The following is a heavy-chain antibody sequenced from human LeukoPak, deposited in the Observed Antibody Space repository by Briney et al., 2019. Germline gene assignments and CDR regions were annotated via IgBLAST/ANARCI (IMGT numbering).Heavy chain of an antibody. CDR2: IHRSGSP. Sequence: SETLSLTCTVSLXSTTSNFWSWVRQSPGKGLEWIGEIHRSGSPNYEPSLQSRVTISIDRSRNQIALELPSGTAADTAVYECAREILGGFNPGAYWGQGTLVTVSS. V-gene: IGHV4-4*02. CDR3: AREILGGFNPGAY. CDR1: LXSTTSNF. J-gene: IGHJ4*02. D-gene: IGHD1-14*01.